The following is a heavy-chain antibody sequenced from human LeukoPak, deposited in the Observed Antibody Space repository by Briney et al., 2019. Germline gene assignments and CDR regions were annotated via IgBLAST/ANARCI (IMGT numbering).Heavy chain of an antibody. J-gene: IGHJ4*02. CDR3: ASQGDYEILTGYYQTSDRPPYFDY. CDR1: GFTFSSYG. CDR2: FRGNGGRT. D-gene: IGHD3-9*01. V-gene: IGHV3-23*01. Sequence: PGGSLRLSFAASGFTFSSYGMSWVRQAQGKGLDWVSTFRGNGGRTYYADSAKGRFTISRDNSKNTLYLQMNSLRAEDTAVYYCASQGDYEILTGYYQTSDRPPYFDYWGQGTLVTVSS.